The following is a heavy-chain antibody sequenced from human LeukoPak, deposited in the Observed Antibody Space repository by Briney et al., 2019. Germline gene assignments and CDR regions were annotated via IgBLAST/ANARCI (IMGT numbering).Heavy chain of an antibody. D-gene: IGHD3-22*01. CDR3: ARKTYYYDSSFFDY. CDR1: GFTFSSYA. V-gene: IGHV3-33*08. CDR2: IWYDGSNK. Sequence: PGGSLRLSCAASGFTFSSYAMHWVRQAPGKGLEWVAVIWYDGSNKYYADSVKGRFTISRDNSKNTLYLQMNSLRAEDTAVYYCARKTYYYDSSFFDYWGQGTLVTVSS. J-gene: IGHJ4*02.